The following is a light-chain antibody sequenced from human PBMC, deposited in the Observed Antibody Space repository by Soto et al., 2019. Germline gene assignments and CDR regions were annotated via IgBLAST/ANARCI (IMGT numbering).Light chain of an antibody. CDR2: ATS. V-gene: IGKV1-27*01. Sequence: DVQMTQSPSSLSAFVGDRVTVTCRASQGIAPYLAWFQQKPGKVPKLLIYATSTLQSGVPSRFSGSGSGTDFTLAINSLQPEDVGTYYCQQYNSAPLTFGGGTKAEIK. J-gene: IGKJ4*01. CDR1: QGIAPY. CDR3: QQYNSAPLT.